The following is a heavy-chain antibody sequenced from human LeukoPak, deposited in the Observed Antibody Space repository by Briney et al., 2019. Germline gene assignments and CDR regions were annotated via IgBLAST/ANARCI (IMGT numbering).Heavy chain of an antibody. V-gene: IGHV3-21*01. CDR1: GFTFSSYT. CDR2: ISGTSTYI. CDR3: ARELNYDGTVDI. D-gene: IGHD4-23*01. Sequence: GGSLRLSCAASGFTFSSYTMNWVRQAPGKGLEWVSSISGTSTYISYADSVQGRFTISRDNAKNSVHLQMHSLRAGDTAVYFCARELNYDGTVDIWGQGTMVSVSS. J-gene: IGHJ3*02.